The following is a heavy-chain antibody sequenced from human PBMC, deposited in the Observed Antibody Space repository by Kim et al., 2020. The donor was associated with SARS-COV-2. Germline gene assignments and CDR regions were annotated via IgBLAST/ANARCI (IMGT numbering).Heavy chain of an antibody. Sequence: SETLSLTCTVSGGSVSSGSYYWSWIRQPPGKGLEWIGYIYYSGSTNYNPSLKSRVTISVDTSKNQFSLKLSSVTAADTAVYYCARDKKLQYYYYGMDVWGQGTTVTVSS. CDR2: IYYSGST. CDR3: ARDKKLQYYYYGMDV. J-gene: IGHJ6*02. D-gene: IGHD4-4*01. V-gene: IGHV4-61*01. CDR1: GGSVSSGSYY.